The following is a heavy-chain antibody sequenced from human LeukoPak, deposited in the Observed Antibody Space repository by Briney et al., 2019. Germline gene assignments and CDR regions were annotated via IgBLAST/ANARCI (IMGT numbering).Heavy chain of an antibody. D-gene: IGHD3-9*01. Sequence: ASVTVSCTASGYTSTGYYMHWVRQAPGQGLEWMGWINPNSGGTNYAQKFQGRVTMTRDTSISTVYMELSRLTSDDTAVFYCARRYYDALTGYYPFDHWGQGTLVTVSS. J-gene: IGHJ4*02. CDR2: INPNSGGT. CDR3: ARRYYDALTGYYPFDH. V-gene: IGHV1-2*02. CDR1: GYTSTGYY.